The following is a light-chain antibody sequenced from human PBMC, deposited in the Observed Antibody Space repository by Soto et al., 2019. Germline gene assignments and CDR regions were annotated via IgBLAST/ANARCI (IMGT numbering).Light chain of an antibody. CDR1: SEHSTYA. V-gene: IGLV4-69*01. J-gene: IGLJ2*01. Sequence: QPVLTQSPSASASLGASVKFTCTRTSEHSTYAIAWHRQQPEKGPRYLMRIYSDGSHVRGDGIPARFSGSSSGAERHLTIYSVQSDDEAEYSCQTWGAGSVVFGGGTKLTVL. CDR2: IYSDGSH. CDR3: QTWGAGSVV.